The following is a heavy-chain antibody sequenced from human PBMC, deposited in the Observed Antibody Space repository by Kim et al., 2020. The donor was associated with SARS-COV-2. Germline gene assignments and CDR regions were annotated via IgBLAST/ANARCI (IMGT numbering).Heavy chain of an antibody. CDR1: GFSLSTSGMC. V-gene: IGHV2-70*01. CDR2: IDWDDDK. J-gene: IGHJ2*01. D-gene: IGHD6-13*01. Sequence: SGPTLVKPTQTLTLTCTFSGFSLSTSGMCVSWIRQPPGKALEWLALIDWDDDKYYSTSLKTRLTTSKDTSKNQVVLTMTNMDPVDTATYYCARIRGAYSSSRYWYFDLWGRGTLVTVSS. CDR3: ARIRGAYSSSRYWYFDL.